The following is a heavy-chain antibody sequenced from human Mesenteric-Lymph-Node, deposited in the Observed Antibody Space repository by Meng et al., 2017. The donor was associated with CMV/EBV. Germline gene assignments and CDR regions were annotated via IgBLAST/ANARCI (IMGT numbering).Heavy chain of an antibody. CDR3: ARQSVASSFDY. J-gene: IGHJ4*02. CDR2: IYYSGST. CDR1: GGSISSYH. V-gene: IGHV4-59*08. D-gene: IGHD6-19*01. Sequence: LTCTVSGGSISSYHWSWIRQPPGKGLEWIGYIYYSGSTAYNPSLKSRVTISVDTSKNQFSLKLSSVTAADTAVYYCARQSVASSFDYWGQGTLVTVSS.